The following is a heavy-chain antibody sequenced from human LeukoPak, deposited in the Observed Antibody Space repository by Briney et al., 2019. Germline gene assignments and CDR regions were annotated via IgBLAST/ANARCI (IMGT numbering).Heavy chain of an antibody. CDR1: GLTFYGSP. J-gene: IGHJ6*03. CDR3: QAYYYYYMDV. V-gene: IGHV3-73*01. Sequence: PGVSLRLSCAASGLTFYGSPIHWVRQASGKGLEWGGRIRSKTNNYETGYAASVKGSFLISRDDSRNMTYLQMNNLKAEDTAVYYCQAYYYYYMDVWGKGTTVTVS. CDR2: IRSKTNNYET.